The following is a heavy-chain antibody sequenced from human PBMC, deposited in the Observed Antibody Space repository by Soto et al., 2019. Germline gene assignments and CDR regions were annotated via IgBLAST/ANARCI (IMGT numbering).Heavy chain of an antibody. V-gene: IGHV3-23*01. CDR1: GFTFINYA. CDR2: IHFSGGST. D-gene: IGHD6-13*01. Sequence: PGGSLRLSCAASGFTFINYAMSWVRQAPGKGLEWVSAIHFSGGSTYYADSVKGRFTISRDNSQNTLYLQMNSLRAEDTAVYYCAEGGVYSSSWYVQLAWGQGTLVTVSS. CDR3: AEGGVYSSSWYVQLA. J-gene: IGHJ4*02.